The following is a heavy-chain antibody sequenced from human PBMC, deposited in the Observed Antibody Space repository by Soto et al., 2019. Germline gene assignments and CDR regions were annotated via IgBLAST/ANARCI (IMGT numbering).Heavy chain of an antibody. D-gene: IGHD6-19*01. V-gene: IGHV3-23*01. J-gene: IGHJ3*02. Sequence: GGSLRLSCAASGFTFTSYAMSWVRQAPGKGLEWVSGISGSGGSTNYADSVKGRFTISRDNSKNTLYLQMNSLRAEDTAVYYCGKGRDSSGWYFDVFDIGGKGTRVTVSS. CDR2: ISGSGGST. CDR3: GKGRDSSGWYFDVFDI. CDR1: GFTFTSYA.